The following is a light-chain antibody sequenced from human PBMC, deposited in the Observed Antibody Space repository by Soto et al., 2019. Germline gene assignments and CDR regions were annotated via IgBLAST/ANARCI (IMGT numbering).Light chain of an antibody. Sequence: AIQLTQSPSSLSASVGDRVTITCWASQDISSSLAWYQQKAGKAPKLLIYGASILQSGVPSGFSGSGFGTDFTLTISSLRAEDFAIYFCQQTKSYPSTFGGGTRVEI. J-gene: IGKJ4*01. CDR1: QDISSS. CDR2: GAS. CDR3: QQTKSYPST. V-gene: IGKV1-13*02.